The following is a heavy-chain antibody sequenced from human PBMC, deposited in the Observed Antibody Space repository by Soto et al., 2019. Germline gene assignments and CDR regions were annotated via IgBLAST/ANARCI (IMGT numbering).Heavy chain of an antibody. CDR3: ARDRPYYDFWSGSLYYGMDV. V-gene: IGHV4-31*03. CDR1: GGSISSGGYY. D-gene: IGHD3-3*01. J-gene: IGHJ6*02. CDR2: IYYSGST. Sequence: SETLSLTCTVSGGSISSGGYYWSWIRQHPGKGLEWIGYIYYSGSTYYNPSLKSRVTISVDTSKNQFSLKLSSVTAADTAVYYCARDRPYYDFWSGSLYYGMDVWGQGTTVTVSS.